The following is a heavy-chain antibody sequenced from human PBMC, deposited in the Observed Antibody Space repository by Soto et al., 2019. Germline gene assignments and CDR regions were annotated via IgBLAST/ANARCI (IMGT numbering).Heavy chain of an antibody. CDR3: ARLYSSNWYGDY. CDR2: IYYSGST. V-gene: IGHV4-39*01. D-gene: IGHD6-13*01. CDR1: GASISSSSYY. J-gene: IGHJ4*02. Sequence: QLQLQESGPGLVKPSETLSLTCTVSGASISSSSYYWGWIRQPPGKGLEWIGSIYYSGSTNYDPSLKSRVTISVDTSKNQFSLKLSSVTAADTAVYYCARLYSSNWYGDYCGQGTLVTVSS.